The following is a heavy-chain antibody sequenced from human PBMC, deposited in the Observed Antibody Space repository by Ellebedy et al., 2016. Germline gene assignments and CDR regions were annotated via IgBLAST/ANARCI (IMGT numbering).Heavy chain of an antibody. Sequence: GGSLRLSXVASGFTFDDYTMHWVRQVPGKGPEWVSSIDWNSDNIGYTDSVKDRFTISRDNAKNSLYLQMNSLRAEDTALYYCAKDTAVRGGRYSYHHYMDVWGKGTTVTVSS. D-gene: IGHD6-6*01. CDR3: AKDTAVRGGRYSYHHYMDV. CDR1: GFTFDDYT. CDR2: IDWNSDNI. J-gene: IGHJ6*03. V-gene: IGHV3-9*01.